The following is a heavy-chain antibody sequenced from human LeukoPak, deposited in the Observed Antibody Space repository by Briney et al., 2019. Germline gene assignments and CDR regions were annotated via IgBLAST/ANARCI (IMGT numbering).Heavy chain of an antibody. CDR3: ARDIEGYSGYDFGY. CDR1: GLTFSSYS. Sequence: GGSLRLSCAASGLTFSSYSMNWVRQAPGKGLEWVSSISSSSSYIYYADSVKGRFTISRDNAKNSLYLQMNSLRAEDTAVYYCARDIEGYSGYDFGYWGQETLVTVSS. J-gene: IGHJ4*02. CDR2: ISSSSSYI. D-gene: IGHD5-12*01. V-gene: IGHV3-21*01.